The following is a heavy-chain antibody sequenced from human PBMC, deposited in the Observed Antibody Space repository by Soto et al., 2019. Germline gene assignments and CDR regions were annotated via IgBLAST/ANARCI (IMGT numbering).Heavy chain of an antibody. V-gene: IGHV3-21*01. CDR1: GFTFSSYS. CDR3: ERDARAVKYTKWLES. Sequence: PGGSLRLSCAASGFTFSSYSMNWVRQAPGKGLEWVSSISSSSSYIYYADSVKGRYTISRDNAKNSLYLQMNSLSAEETAVFCCERDARAVKYTKWLESWGKGTLVT. CDR2: ISSSSSYI. D-gene: IGHD2-8*01. J-gene: IGHJ5*01.